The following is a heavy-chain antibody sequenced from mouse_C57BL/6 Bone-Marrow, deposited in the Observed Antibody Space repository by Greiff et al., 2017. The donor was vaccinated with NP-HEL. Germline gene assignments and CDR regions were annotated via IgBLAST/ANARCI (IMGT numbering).Heavy chain of an antibody. V-gene: IGHV5-17*01. J-gene: IGHJ3*01. Sequence: EVQLVESGGGLVKPGGSLKLSCAASGFTFSDSGMHWVRQAPEKGLEWVAYISSGSSTIYYADTVKGRFTISRDNAKNTLFLQMTSLRSEDTAMYYCAKEGNYYYGSSPLFAYWGQGTLVTVSA. D-gene: IGHD1-1*01. CDR2: ISSGSSTI. CDR3: AKEGNYYYGSSPLFAY. CDR1: GFTFSDSG.